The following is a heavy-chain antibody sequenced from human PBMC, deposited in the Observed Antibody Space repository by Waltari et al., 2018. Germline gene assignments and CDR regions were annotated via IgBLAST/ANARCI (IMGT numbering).Heavy chain of an antibody. D-gene: IGHD3-3*01. J-gene: IGHJ4*02. CDR3: ARMGYDFWSGYPYYFDY. CDR2: IKQDGSEK. CDR1: GFTFSSYW. V-gene: IGHV3-7*01. Sequence: EVQLVESGGGLVQPGGSLRLSCAASGFTFSSYWMSWVRQAPGKGLEWVANIKQDGSEKYYVDSVKGRFTISRDNAKNSLYLQMNSLRAEDTAVYYCARMGYDFWSGYPYYFDYWGQGTLVTVSS.